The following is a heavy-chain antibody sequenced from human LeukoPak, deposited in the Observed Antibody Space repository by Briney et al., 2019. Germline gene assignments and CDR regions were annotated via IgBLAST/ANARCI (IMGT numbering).Heavy chain of an antibody. CDR3: GRRPVNGVTAYWYFDL. V-gene: IGHV3-23*01. CDR2: ISGSGGST. D-gene: IGHD2-21*02. J-gene: IGHJ2*01. Sequence: GGSLRLSCAASGFSFSSYAMSWVRQAPGKGLEWVSTISGSGGSTRYVDSVKGRFTISRDNSKLTLYLQLNSLRADDTAVYYCGRRPVNGVTAYWYFDLWGRGTLVTVSS. CDR1: GFSFSSYA.